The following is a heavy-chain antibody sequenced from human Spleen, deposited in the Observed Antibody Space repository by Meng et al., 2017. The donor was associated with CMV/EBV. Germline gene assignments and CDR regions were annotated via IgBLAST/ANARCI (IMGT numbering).Heavy chain of an antibody. CDR2: IFPGDSDT. J-gene: IGHJ5*02. V-gene: IGHV5-51*01. Sequence: GESLKISCTGSGYSFSSYWIGWVRQMPGKGLEWMGIIFPGDSDTRYSPSFQGQVPISADKSISTAYLQWSSLKASDTAMYYGARLYGYCSTTSCYFSYWFDPWGQGTLVTVSS. CDR3: ARLYGYCSTTSCYFSYWFDP. CDR1: GYSFSSYW. D-gene: IGHD2-2*01.